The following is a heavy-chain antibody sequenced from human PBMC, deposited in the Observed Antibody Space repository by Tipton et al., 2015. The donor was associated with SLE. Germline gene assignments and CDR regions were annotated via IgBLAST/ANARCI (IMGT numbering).Heavy chain of an antibody. Sequence: TLSLTCSVSGGSISSNYWIWIRQPPGKGLEWIGYISYGGGTNYNPSLKSRVTISVDTSKNRFSLNLSSVTAADTAVYYCARVRRDSSSWGLDYWGQGTLITVSS. CDR3: ARVRRDSSSWGLDY. V-gene: IGHV4-59*01. CDR1: GGSISSNY. CDR2: ISYGGGT. J-gene: IGHJ4*02. D-gene: IGHD6-13*01.